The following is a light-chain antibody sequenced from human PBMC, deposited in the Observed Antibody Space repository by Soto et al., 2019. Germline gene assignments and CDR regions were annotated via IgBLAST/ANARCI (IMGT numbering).Light chain of an antibody. CDR2: GAS. V-gene: IGKV3-20*01. CDR3: QQYGSSQWT. J-gene: IGKJ1*01. CDR1: QSVSSNY. Sequence: GLTKSPATLSVSTGERATLSCRASQSVSSNYLAWYQQKPGQAPRLLIYGASSRATGIPDRFSGSGSGTDFTLTISRLEPEDFAVYYCQQYGSSQWTFGQGTKVDI.